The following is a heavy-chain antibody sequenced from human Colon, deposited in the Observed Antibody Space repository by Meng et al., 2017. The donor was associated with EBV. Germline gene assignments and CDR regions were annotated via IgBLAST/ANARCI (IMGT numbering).Heavy chain of an antibody. J-gene: IGHJ4*02. CDR1: GAYISSNNW. D-gene: IGHD5-24*01. CDR3: ARGNAYNAPSFDY. CDR2: IYHGGNT. Sequence: QALLREVRPGVGEPSVTLPLTCAVSGAYISSNNWWSWVRQPPGKGLEWIGEIYHGGNTNYNPSLKSRVTISVDRSNDQFSLSLSSVTAADTAVYYCARGNAYNAPSFDYWGQGTLVTVSS. V-gene: IGHV4-4*02.